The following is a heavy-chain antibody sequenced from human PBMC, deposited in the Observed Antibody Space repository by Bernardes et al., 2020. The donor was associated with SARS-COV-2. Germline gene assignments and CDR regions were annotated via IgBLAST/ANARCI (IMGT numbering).Heavy chain of an antibody. D-gene: IGHD3-3*01. CDR2: INPNSGGT. J-gene: IGHJ6*02. Sequence: ASVKVSCKASGYTFTGYYMHWVRQAPGQGLEWMGWINPNSGGTNYAQKFQGWVTMTRDTSISTAYMELSRLRSDDTAVYYCAREAYYDFWSGYYKSHYYYGMDGWGQVTTVTVSS. CDR3: AREAYYDFWSGYYKSHYYYGMDG. V-gene: IGHV1-2*04. CDR1: GYTFTGYY.